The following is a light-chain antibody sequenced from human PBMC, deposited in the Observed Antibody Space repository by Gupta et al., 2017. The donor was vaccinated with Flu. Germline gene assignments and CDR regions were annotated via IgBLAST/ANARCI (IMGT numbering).Light chain of an antibody. V-gene: IGKV3-11*01. J-gene: IGKJ4*01. CDR1: QSVSSY. Sequence: EIVLTQSPATLSLSPGERATLSCRASQSVSSYLAWYQQKPGQAPRLLIYEASNRATGIPARFSGSGSGTDFTRTISSLEPEDFAVYYCQQRSNWPPGLTFGGGTKVEIK. CDR2: EAS. CDR3: QQRSNWPPGLT.